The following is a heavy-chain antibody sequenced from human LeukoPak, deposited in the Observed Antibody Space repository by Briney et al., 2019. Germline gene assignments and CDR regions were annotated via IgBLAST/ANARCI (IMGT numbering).Heavy chain of an antibody. CDR2: IGSSGGST. V-gene: IGHV3-23*01. CDR3: ASYILDPDAFDI. J-gene: IGHJ3*02. Sequence: QAGGSLRLSCAASGFNFITAAMTWVRQAPGKGLEWVPLIGSSGGSTYYADSVKGRFTISRDNFKNTMYLQMNSLRAEDTAMYYCASYILDPDAFDIWGQGTMVTVSS. CDR1: GFNFITAA. D-gene: IGHD5-12*01.